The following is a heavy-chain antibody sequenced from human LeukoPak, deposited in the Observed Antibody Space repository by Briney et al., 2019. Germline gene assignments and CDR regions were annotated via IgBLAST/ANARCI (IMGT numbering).Heavy chain of an antibody. Sequence: ETLSLTCGVSGGSISGTNRGRWGRQPPGQGLEWIGEISVAGQNNFNPSLNGRLTISLDKSTNKLYLPLSSLTSTDTATYFCSRESGPFCPFGYWGQGTLVIXSS. CDR1: GGSISGTNR. CDR2: ISVAGQN. D-gene: IGHD1-26*01. CDR3: SRESGPFCPFGY. V-gene: IGHV4/OR15-8*02. J-gene: IGHJ4*02.